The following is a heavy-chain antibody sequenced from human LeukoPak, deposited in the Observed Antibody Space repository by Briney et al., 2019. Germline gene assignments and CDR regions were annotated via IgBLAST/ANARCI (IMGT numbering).Heavy chain of an antibody. D-gene: IGHD1-26*01. V-gene: IGHV3-30*03. CDR3: ARTGGIVGATTPLDY. Sequence: GRSLRLSCAASGFTFSSYGMHWVRQAPGKGLEWVAVISYDGSNKYYADSVKGRFTISRDNSKNTLYLQMNSLRAEDTAVYYCARTGGIVGATTPLDYWGQGTLVTVSS. J-gene: IGHJ4*02. CDR2: ISYDGSNK. CDR1: GFTFSSYG.